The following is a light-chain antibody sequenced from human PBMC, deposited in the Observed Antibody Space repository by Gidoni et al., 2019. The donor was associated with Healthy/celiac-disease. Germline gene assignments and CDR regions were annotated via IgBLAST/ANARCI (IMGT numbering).Light chain of an antibody. CDR3: QQRSNWRST. V-gene: IGKV3-11*01. CDR1: QSVSSY. J-gene: IGKJ4*01. CDR2: DAS. Sequence: EIVLTQYPATLSLAPGERATLSCRASQSVSSYLAWYQQKPGQPPRLLIYDASNRATGIPARFSGSGSGTDFTLTISSLEPEDFAVYYCQQRSNWRSTFGGGTKVEIK.